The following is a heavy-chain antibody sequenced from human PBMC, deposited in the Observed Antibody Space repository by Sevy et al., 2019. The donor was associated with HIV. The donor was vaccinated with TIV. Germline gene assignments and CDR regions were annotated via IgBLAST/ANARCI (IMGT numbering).Heavy chain of an antibody. D-gene: IGHD3-22*01. J-gene: IGHJ4*02. CDR1: GYTFTGYY. CDR2: INPNSGGT. V-gene: IGHV1-2*06. Sequence: ASVKVSCKASGYTFTGYYMHWVRQAPGQGLEWMGRINPNSGGTNYAQKFQGRVTMTRDTSISTAYMELSRLRSDDTAVYYCARDVVSLEGWLLRPGMGYYFDYWGQGTLVTVSS. CDR3: ARDVVSLEGWLLRPGMGYYFDY.